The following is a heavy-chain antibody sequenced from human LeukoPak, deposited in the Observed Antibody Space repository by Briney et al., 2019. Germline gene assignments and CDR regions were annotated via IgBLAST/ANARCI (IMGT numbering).Heavy chain of an antibody. D-gene: IGHD3-10*01. J-gene: IGHJ4*02. CDR3: ARDVAGSGSH. CDR2: TNEYGSIT. V-gene: IGHV3-74*01. CDR1: GFSFRSYW. Sequence: PGGSLRLSCAASGFSFRSYWMHWVRQAPGEGLVWVSRTNEYGSITDYADSVKDWFTISRDNAKNTLYLQMNSLRVEDSAVYFCARDVAGSGSHWGQGTLVTVSS.